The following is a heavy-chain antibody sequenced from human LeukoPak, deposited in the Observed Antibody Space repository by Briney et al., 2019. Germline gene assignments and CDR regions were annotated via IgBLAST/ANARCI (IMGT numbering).Heavy chain of an antibody. CDR3: SKAGDTNYYRYGDY. CDR2: ISGSGGST. CDR1: GFTFRSYS. D-gene: IGHD5-18*01. V-gene: IGHV3-23*01. Sequence: GGSLRLSCAASGFTFRSYSMNWVRQAPGKGLEWVSAISGSGGSTYYADSVKGRFTISRDNAKNTLYLQMNNLRGEDTALYYCSKAGDTNYYRYGDYWGQGTLVTVSS. J-gene: IGHJ4*02.